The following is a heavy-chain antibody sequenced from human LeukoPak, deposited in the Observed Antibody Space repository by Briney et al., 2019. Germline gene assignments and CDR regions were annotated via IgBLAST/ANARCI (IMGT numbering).Heavy chain of an antibody. Sequence: PGGSLRLSCVGSGFTFSSYGINWVRQAPGKGLEWVSVIGATGSTAFYTDSVKGRFTISRDNSKNTLYLQMNSLRAEDTAVYYCARETPYYYDSGNWGQGTLVTVSS. CDR1: GFTFSSYG. J-gene: IGHJ4*02. D-gene: IGHD3-22*01. CDR3: ARETPYYYDSGN. V-gene: IGHV3-23*01. CDR2: IGATGSTA.